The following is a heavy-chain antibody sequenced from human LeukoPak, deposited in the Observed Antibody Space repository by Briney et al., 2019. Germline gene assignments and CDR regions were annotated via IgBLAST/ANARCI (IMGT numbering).Heavy chain of an antibody. Sequence: SVKVSCKASGGTFSSYAISWVRQAPGQGLEWMGRIIPILGIANYAQKFQGRVTITADKSTSTAYMELSSLRSEDTAVYYCARMPYGSSGCYKHWGQGTLVTVSS. CDR3: ARMPYGSSGCYKH. J-gene: IGHJ4*02. CDR2: IIPILGIA. D-gene: IGHD3-22*01. CDR1: GGTFSSYA. V-gene: IGHV1-69*04.